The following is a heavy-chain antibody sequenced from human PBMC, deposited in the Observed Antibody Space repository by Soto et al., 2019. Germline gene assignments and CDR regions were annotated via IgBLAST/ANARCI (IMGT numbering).Heavy chain of an antibody. J-gene: IGHJ4*02. CDR1: GFTFSSYG. CDR2: ISYDGSNK. Sequence: PGGSLRLSCAASGFTFSSYGMHWVRQAPGKGLEWVAVISYDGSNKYYADSVKGRFTISRDDSKNTLYLQMNSLRAEDTAVYYCAKDNPSGSGSSDYWGQGTLVTVSS. V-gene: IGHV3-30*18. CDR3: AKDNPSGSGSSDY. D-gene: IGHD3-10*01.